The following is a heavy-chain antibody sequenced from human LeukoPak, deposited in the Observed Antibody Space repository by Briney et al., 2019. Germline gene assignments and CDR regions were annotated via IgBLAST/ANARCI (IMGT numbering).Heavy chain of an antibody. CDR1: GGNFTNYA. J-gene: IGHJ6*02. CDR3: ARNPYGMDV. CDR2: ISAYNGNT. V-gene: IGHV1-18*01. Sequence: ASVKVSCKASGGNFTNYALTWVRQAPGQGLEWMGWISAYNGNTNYAQKLQGRVTMTTDTSTSTAYMELRSLRSDDTAVYYCARNPYGMDVWGQGTTVTVSS.